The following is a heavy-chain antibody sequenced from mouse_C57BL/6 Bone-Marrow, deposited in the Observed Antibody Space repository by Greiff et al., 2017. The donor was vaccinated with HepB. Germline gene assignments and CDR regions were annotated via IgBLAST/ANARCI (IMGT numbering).Heavy chain of an antibody. V-gene: IGHV3-8*01. Sequence: EVQLKESGPGLAKPSQTLSLTCSVPGYSITSDYWNWIRKFPGNKLEYMGYISYSGSTYYNPSLKSRISITRDTSKNQYYLQLNSVTTEDTATYYGARWAWDGGWYFDVWGTGTTVTVSS. CDR2: ISYSGST. CDR3: ARWAWDGGWYFDV. D-gene: IGHD4-1*01. CDR1: GYSITSDY. J-gene: IGHJ1*03.